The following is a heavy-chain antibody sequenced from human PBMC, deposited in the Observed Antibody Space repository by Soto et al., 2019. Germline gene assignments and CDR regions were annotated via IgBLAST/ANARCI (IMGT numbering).Heavy chain of an antibody. D-gene: IGHD6-13*01. CDR3: ARRDSSSDFVYRTLSDCYYYGRDV. CDR2: IDPSDSYT. J-gene: IGHJ6*02. Sequence: PGESLKISCKGSGYSFTSYWISWVRQMPGKGLEWMGRIDPSDSYTNYSPSFQGHVTISADKSISTAYLQWSSLKASDTAMYYCARRDSSSDFVYRTLSDCYYYGRDVWGRGTTVTVSS. V-gene: IGHV5-10-1*01. CDR1: GYSFTSYW.